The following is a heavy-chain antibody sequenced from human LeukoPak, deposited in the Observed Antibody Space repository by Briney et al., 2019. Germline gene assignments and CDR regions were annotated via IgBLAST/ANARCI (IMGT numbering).Heavy chain of an antibody. CDR2: IYHSGST. Sequence: SETLSLTCSVSGYSISSGYYWGWIRQPPGKGLEWIGSIYHSGSTYYNPSLKSRVIISVDASKNLFSLKLSSVTAADTALYYCARGGVSVGGNFDYWGQGTLVTVSS. V-gene: IGHV4-38-2*02. D-gene: IGHD4-23*01. J-gene: IGHJ4*02. CDR3: ARGGVSVGGNFDY. CDR1: GYSISSGYY.